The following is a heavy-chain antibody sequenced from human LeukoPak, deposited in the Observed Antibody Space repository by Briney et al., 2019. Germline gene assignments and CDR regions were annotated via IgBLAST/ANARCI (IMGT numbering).Heavy chain of an antibody. V-gene: IGHV3-21*01. CDR3: ARLSYWVFEI. CDR1: GFTVSSNY. CDR2: ISSSSSHI. D-gene: IGHD2-21*01. J-gene: IGHJ3*02. Sequence: PGGSLRLSCAASGFTVSSNYMSWVRQAPGKGLEWVSSISSSSSHIYYADSMKGRFTISRDNAKNSLYLQINSLRAEDTSVYFCARLSYWVFEIWGQGTMVTVSS.